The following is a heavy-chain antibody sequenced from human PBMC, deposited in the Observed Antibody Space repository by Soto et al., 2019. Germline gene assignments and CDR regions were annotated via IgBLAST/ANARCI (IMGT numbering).Heavy chain of an antibody. CDR2: IIPIFGTA. J-gene: IGHJ6*02. CDR1: GGTFSSYA. V-gene: IGHV1-69*13. CDR3: AREGVTMVRGVIFYYYGMDV. Sequence: SVKVSCKASGGTFSSYAISWVRQAPGQGLEWMGGIIPIFGTANYAQKFQGRVTITADESTSTAYMELSSLRSEDTAVYYCAREGVTMVRGVIFYYYGMDVWGQGTTVTVSS. D-gene: IGHD3-10*01.